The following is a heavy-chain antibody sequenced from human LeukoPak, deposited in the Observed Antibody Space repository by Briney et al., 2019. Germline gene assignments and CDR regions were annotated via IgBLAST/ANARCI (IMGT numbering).Heavy chain of an antibody. D-gene: IGHD2-15*01. Sequence: GGSLRLSCAASGFTFSSYAMSWVRQAPGKGLEWVSAISGSGGSTYYADSVKGRCTISRDNSKNTLYLQMNSLRAEDTAVYYCAKRKNDVVRRDDAFDIWGQGTMVTVSS. CDR1: GFTFSSYA. V-gene: IGHV3-23*01. CDR3: AKRKNDVVRRDDAFDI. J-gene: IGHJ3*02. CDR2: ISGSGGST.